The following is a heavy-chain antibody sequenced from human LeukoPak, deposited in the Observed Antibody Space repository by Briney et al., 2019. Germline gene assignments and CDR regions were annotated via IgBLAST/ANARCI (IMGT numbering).Heavy chain of an antibody. V-gene: IGHV3-48*02. Sequence: GGSLRLSCAASGFTFSSYSMNWVRQAPGKGLEWVSYISSSSSTIYYADSVKGRFTISRDNAKNSLYLQMNSLRDEDTAVYYCAREKFDWLSPYWFDPWGQGTLVTVSS. D-gene: IGHD3-9*01. CDR1: GFTFSSYS. CDR3: AREKFDWLSPYWFDP. J-gene: IGHJ5*02. CDR2: ISSSSSTI.